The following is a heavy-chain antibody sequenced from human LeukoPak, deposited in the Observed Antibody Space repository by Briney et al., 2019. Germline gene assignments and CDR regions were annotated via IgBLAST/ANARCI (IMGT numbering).Heavy chain of an antibody. V-gene: IGHV1-69*13. J-gene: IGHJ6*02. CDR1: GGTFSIYA. D-gene: IGHD4-17*01. Sequence: ASVNVSFTASGGTFSIYAISWVRQAPGQGLEWMGGIIPIFGTANYAQKFQGRVTITADESTSTAYMELSSLRSEDTAVYYCARDFSDDYGDYEGLDYYYYGMDVWGQGTTVTVSS. CDR3: ARDFSDDYGDYEGLDYYYYGMDV. CDR2: IIPIFGTA.